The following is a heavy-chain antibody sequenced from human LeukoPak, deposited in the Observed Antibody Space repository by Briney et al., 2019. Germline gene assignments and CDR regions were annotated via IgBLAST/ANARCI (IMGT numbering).Heavy chain of an antibody. CDR3: ARDGSAVAGVGGFDY. Sequence: GASVKVSCKASGYTFTSYGINWVRQAPGQGLEWMGWISAYNGNTNYAQKLQGRVTMTTDTSTSTAYMELKSLRSDDTAVYYCARDGSAVAGVGGFDYWGQGTLVTVSS. CDR1: GYTFTSYG. V-gene: IGHV1-18*01. J-gene: IGHJ4*02. D-gene: IGHD6-19*01. CDR2: ISAYNGNT.